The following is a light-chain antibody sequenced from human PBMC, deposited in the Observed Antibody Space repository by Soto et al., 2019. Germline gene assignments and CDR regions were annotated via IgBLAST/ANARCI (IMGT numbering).Light chain of an antibody. J-gene: IGKJ1*01. CDR2: RAS. CDR3: QQHGSFPRT. CDR1: QSVGSY. V-gene: IGKV3-20*01. Sequence: EIVLTQSPGTLSLSPGERATLSCRASQSVGSYLAWFQQKPGQAPRLLIYRASSRATGIPDRFSGSGSGTDFPLTISRLEPEDFAVYYCQQHGSFPRTFGLGTK.